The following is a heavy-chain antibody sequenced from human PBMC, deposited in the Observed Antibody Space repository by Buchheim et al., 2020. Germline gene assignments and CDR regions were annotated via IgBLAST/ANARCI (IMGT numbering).Heavy chain of an antibody. J-gene: IGHJ6*03. V-gene: IGHV1-69*06. CDR2: ITPMFDTP. CDR1: EGTFNSYA. D-gene: IGHD3-16*01. Sequence: QVQLVQSGAEVKKPGSSVKVSCKGSEGTFNSYAISWVRQAPGQGLEWMGGITPMFDTPNYAQKFQDRVTITADKSTSTVYMELSSLRSDDTAVYYCARDAVITRPQNTYYYYMDVWGKGTT. CDR3: ARDAVITRPQNTYYYYMDV.